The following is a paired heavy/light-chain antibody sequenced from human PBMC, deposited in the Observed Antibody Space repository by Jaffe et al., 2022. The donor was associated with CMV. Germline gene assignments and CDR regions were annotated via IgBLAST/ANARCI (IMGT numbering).Light chain of an antibody. V-gene: IGLV2-14*03. J-gene: IGLJ3*02. CDR2: NVN. CDR3: SSYTSSRTLV. CDR1: SRDVGRYDY. Sequence: QSALTQPASVSGSPGQSITISCTGTSRDVGRYDYVSWYQQHPGKAPKLIIYNVNNRPSGVSNRFSASKSGNAASLTISGLQAEDEGNYYCSSYTSSRTLVFGGGTKLTV.
Heavy chain of an antibody. CDR1: GYSFTTYW. CDR3: ARGVSWASTSDYYDY. D-gene: IGHD1-26*01. Sequence: EVQLVQSGAEVKKPGESLRISCKGSGYSFTTYWIGWIRQMPGKGLEWIGIIYPGDSDTRYSPSFEGQVSISADTSIRTAYLQWSSLKASDTAMYYCARGVSWASTSDYYDYWGQGTLVTVPS. CDR2: IYPGDSDT. J-gene: IGHJ4*02. V-gene: IGHV5-51*01.